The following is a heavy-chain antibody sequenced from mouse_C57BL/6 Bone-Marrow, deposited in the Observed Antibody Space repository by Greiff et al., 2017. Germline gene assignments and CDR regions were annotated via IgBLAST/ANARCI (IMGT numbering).Heavy chain of an antibody. CDR3: VYDYDLAWFAY. Sequence: VQRVESGGGLVKPGGSLKLSCAASGFTFSDYGMHWVRQAPEKGLEWVAYISSGSSTIYYADTVKGRFTISRDNAKNTLFLQMTSLRSEDTAMYYCVYDYDLAWFAYWGQGTLVTVSA. V-gene: IGHV5-17*01. J-gene: IGHJ3*01. CDR1: GFTFSDYG. CDR2: ISSGSSTI. D-gene: IGHD2-4*01.